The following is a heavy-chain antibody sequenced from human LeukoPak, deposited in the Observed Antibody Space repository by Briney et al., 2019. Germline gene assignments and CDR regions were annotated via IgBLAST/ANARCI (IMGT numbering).Heavy chain of an antibody. CDR2: ISGSGGST. J-gene: IGHJ4*02. CDR3: AKGSDGDPGWAVDY. V-gene: IGHV3-23*01. D-gene: IGHD4-17*01. CDR1: GFAFSTYW. Sequence: GGSLRLSCAASGFAFSTYWMSWVRQAPGKGLEWVSAISGSGGSTYYADSVKGRFTISRDNSKNTLYLQMNSLRAEDTAVYYCAKGSDGDPGWAVDYWGQGTLVTVSS.